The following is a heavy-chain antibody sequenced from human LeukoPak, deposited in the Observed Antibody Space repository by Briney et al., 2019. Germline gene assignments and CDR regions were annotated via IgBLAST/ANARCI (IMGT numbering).Heavy chain of an antibody. J-gene: IGHJ4*02. V-gene: IGHV1-2*02. Sequence: AASVKVSCKASGYTFTDYYIHWVRQAPRQGLEWMGWINPNSGGTNYAQKFQGRVTMTKDTSISTAYLELTRLRSDDTAVYFCARAIAVVDYWGQGTLVSVSS. CDR1: GYTFTDYY. D-gene: IGHD6-19*01. CDR3: ARAIAVVDY. CDR2: INPNSGGT.